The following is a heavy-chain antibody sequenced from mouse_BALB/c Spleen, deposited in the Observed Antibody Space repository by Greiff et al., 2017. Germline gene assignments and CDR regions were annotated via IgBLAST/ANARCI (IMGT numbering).Heavy chain of an antibody. CDR1: GFSLTSYG. CDR3: ASGSDYEFAY. CDR2: IWAGGST. D-gene: IGHD2-4*01. J-gene: IGHJ3*01. V-gene: IGHV2-9*02. Sequence: VQVVESGPGLVAPSQSLSITCTVSGFSLTSYGVHWVRQPPGKGLEWLGVIWAGGSTNYNSALMSRLSISKDNSKSQVFLKMNSLQTDDTAMYYCASGSDYEFAYWGQGTLVTVSA.